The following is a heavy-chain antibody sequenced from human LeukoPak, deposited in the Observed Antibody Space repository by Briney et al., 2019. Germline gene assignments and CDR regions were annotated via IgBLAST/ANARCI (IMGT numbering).Heavy chain of an antibody. J-gene: IGHJ4*02. Sequence: GGSLRLSCAASGFTFSTYAMGWVRQAPGEGLRWVSSISGNGVTTYYADSVKGRFTISRDNSKNTLYLQKNSLRAEDTALYYCAKALYGGNTVWGQGTLVTVSS. CDR3: AKALYGGNTV. CDR1: GFTFSTYA. CDR2: ISGNGVTT. D-gene: IGHD4-23*01. V-gene: IGHV3-23*01.